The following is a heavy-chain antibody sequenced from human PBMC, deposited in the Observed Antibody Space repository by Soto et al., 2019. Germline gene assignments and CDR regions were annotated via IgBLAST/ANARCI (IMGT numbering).Heavy chain of an antibody. J-gene: IGHJ6*03. V-gene: IGHV1-2*04. CDR1: GYTFTGYY. CDR3: ARGSGPPNGSYYYYMDV. Sequence: ASVKVSCKASGYTFTGYYMHWVRQAPGQGLEWMGWINPNSGGTNYAQKFQGWVTMTRDTSISTAYMELSRLRSDDTAVYYCARGSGPPNGSYYYYMDVWGKGTTVTVSS. CDR2: INPNSGGT.